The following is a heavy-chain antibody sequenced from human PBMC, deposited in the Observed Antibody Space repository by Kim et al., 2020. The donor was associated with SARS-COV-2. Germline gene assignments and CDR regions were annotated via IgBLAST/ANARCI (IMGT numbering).Heavy chain of an antibody. V-gene: IGHV4-34*01. CDR3: ASLSMVRGVILTWDWFDP. J-gene: IGHJ5*02. CDR2: INHSGST. CDR1: GGSFSGYY. D-gene: IGHD3-10*01. Sequence: SETLSLTCAVYGGSFSGYYWSWFRQPPGKGLEWIGEINHSGSTNYNPSLKSRVTISVDTSKNQFSLKLSSVTAADTAVYYCASLSMVRGVILTWDWFDPWGQGTLVTVSS.